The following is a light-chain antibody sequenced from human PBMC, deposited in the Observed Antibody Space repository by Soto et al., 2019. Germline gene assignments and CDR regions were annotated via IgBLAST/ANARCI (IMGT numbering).Light chain of an antibody. CDR3: QQRINWPIT. V-gene: IGKV3-11*01. J-gene: IGKJ5*01. Sequence: EIVLTQSPATLSLSPVERATLSGRASQSVSSYLAWYQQHPGQPPRLLIYGISTRATGIPARFSGSGSGTDFTLTISTLEPEDFAVYYCQQRINWPITFGQGTRLEIK. CDR2: GIS. CDR1: QSVSSY.